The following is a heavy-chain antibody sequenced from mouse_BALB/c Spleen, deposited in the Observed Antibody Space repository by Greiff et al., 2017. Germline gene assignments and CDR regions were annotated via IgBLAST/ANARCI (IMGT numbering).Heavy chain of an antibody. J-gene: IGHJ3*01. V-gene: IGHV5-6-3*01. D-gene: IGHD2-3*01. CDR3: ARTDGYYGGFAY. CDR1: GFTFSSYG. CDR2: INSNGGST. Sequence: EVKLVESGGGLVQPGGSLKLSCAASGFTFSSYGMSWVRQTPDKRLELVATINSNGGSTYYPDSVKGRFTISRDNAKNTLYLQMSSLKSEDTAMYYCARTDGYYGGFAYWGQGTLVTVSA.